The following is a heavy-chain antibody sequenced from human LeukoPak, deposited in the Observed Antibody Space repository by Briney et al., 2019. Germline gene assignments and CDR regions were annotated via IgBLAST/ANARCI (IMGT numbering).Heavy chain of an antibody. D-gene: IGHD3-16*02. CDR3: PRDRRLYYDYIWGSYRYTRTFDP. Sequence: PSETLSLTCAVYGGSFSGYYWSWIRQPPGKGLEWIGEINHSGSTNYNPSLKSRVTISVDTSKNQFSLKLSSVTAADTAVYYCPRDRRLYYDYIWGSYRYTRTFDPWGQGTLVTVSS. CDR2: INHSGST. J-gene: IGHJ5*02. V-gene: IGHV4-34*01. CDR1: GGSFSGYY.